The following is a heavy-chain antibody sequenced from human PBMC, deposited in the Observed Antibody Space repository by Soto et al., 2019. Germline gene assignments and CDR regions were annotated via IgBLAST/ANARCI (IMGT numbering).Heavy chain of an antibody. CDR3: ARDPTATRHGMDV. Sequence: EVQLVETGGGLIQPGGSLRLSCAASGFTVSSNYMSWDRQAPGKGLEWVSVIYSGGITYYADSVRGRFTISRDNSKNTLYLQMKSLRAEDTAVHYCARDPTATRHGMDVWGQGTTVTVSS. D-gene: IGHD1-26*01. V-gene: IGHV3-53*02. J-gene: IGHJ6*02. CDR2: IYSGGIT. CDR1: GFTVSSNY.